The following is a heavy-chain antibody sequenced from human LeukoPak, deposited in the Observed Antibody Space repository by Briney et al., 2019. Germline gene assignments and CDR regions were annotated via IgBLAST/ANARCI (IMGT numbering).Heavy chain of an antibody. CDR2: INHSGST. Sequence: PSETLSLTCAVYGLSFSGYYWSWIRQPPGKGLEWIGEINHSGSTNYNPSLKSRVTISVDTSKNQFSLKLSSVTAADTAVYYCARGRRYCSSTSCRSRAFDIWGQGTMVTVSS. V-gene: IGHV4-34*01. D-gene: IGHD2-2*01. CDR3: ARGRRYCSSTSCRSRAFDI. CDR1: GLSFSGYY. J-gene: IGHJ3*02.